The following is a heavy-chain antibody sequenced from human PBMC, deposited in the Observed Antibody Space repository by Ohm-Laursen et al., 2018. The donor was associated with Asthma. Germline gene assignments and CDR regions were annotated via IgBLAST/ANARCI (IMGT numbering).Heavy chain of an antibody. CDR1: GFIFSHYA. CDR3: AKSDILGFDY. CDR2: ISGSSGRT. V-gene: IGHV3-23*01. D-gene: IGHD3-9*01. Sequence: GSLRLSCSASGFIFSHYAMTWVRQAPGKGLEYVSSISGSSGRTYYADSVKGRFTISRDNSKNTLYLQMNSLRAEDTAVYYCAKSDILGFDYWGQGTLVTVSS. J-gene: IGHJ4*02.